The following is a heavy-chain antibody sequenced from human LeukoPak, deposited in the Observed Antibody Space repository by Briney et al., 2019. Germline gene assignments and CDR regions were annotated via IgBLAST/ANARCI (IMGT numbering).Heavy chain of an antibody. V-gene: IGHV3-33*06. CDR3: AKMQGYFDL. J-gene: IGHJ2*01. Sequence: GGSLRLSCAASGFTFSSYGMHWVRQAPDKGLEWVAVIWYDGSNKYYADSVKGRFTISRDNSKNTLYLQMNSLSAEDTAVYYCAKMQGYFDLWGRGTLVTVSS. CDR1: GFTFSSYG. CDR2: IWYDGSNK.